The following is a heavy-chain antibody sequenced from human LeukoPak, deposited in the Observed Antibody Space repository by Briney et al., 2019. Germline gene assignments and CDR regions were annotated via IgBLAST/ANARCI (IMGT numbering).Heavy chain of an antibody. CDR3: ARESLFRGSYGNYGRYYYYYYMDV. V-gene: IGHV1-2*02. J-gene: IGHJ6*03. CDR2: INPNSGGT. Sequence: GASVKVSCKASGYTFTGYYMHWVRQAPGQGLEWMGWINPNSGGTNYAQKFQGRVTMTRDTSISTAYMELSRLRSDDTAVYYCARESLFRGSYGNYGRYYYYYYMDVWGKGTTVTVSS. D-gene: IGHD5-18*01. CDR1: GYTFTGYY.